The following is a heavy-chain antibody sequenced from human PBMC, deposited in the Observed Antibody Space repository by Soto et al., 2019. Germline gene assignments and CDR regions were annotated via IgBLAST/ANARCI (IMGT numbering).Heavy chain of an antibody. D-gene: IGHD2-15*01. CDR2: IYYSGST. J-gene: IGHJ3*02. CDR3: AREVVVVVVATNHDTFDI. Sequence: TLSLTCSVSGGSINSGDYYWSWIRQRPGKGLEWIGYIYYSGSTSYNPSLKSRLTISVDTSENQFSLKLNSVTAADTAVYYCAREVVVVVVATNHDTFDIWGQGTMVTVS. CDR1: GGSINSGDYY. V-gene: IGHV4-31*03.